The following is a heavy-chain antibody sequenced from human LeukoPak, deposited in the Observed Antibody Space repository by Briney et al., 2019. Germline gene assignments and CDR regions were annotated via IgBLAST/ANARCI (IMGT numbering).Heavy chain of an antibody. CDR1: GGSFSGYY. Sequence: SETLSLTCAVYGGSFSGYYWSWIRQPPGKGLEWIGEINHSGSTNYNPSLKSRVTISVDTSKNQFSLKLSSVTAADTAVYYCARHGYYYDSSGYPKVLDYWGQGTLVTVSS. V-gene: IGHV4-34*01. CDR2: INHSGST. CDR3: ARHGYYYDSSGYPKVLDY. J-gene: IGHJ4*02. D-gene: IGHD3-22*01.